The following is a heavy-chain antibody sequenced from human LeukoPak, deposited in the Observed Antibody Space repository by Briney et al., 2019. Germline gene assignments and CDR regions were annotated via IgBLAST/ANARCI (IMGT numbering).Heavy chain of an antibody. J-gene: IGHJ6*04. V-gene: IGHV3-7*01. CDR2: IKQDGSEK. CDR1: GFTFSNYG. Sequence: GGSLRLSCAASGFTFSNYGMSWVRQAPGKGLEWVANIKQDGSEKDYVDSVKGRFTISRDNAKNSLYLQMNSLRAEDTAVYYCAELGITMIGGVWGKGTTVTISS. D-gene: IGHD3-10*02. CDR3: AELGITMIGGV.